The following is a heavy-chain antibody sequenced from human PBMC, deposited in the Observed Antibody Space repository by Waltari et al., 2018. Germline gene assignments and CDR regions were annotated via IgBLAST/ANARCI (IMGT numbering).Heavy chain of an antibody. J-gene: IGHJ6*02. V-gene: IGHV4-38-2*01. D-gene: IGHD3-10*01. Sequence: QVQLQESGPVLLKPPESLSFSCAVSRYSISRGYYWCWIRQPPGKGLEWIGNIYHNGSTNYNPSLKSGVTISVDTSKNQYSLKLSSVTAADTAVYYCARVPMVRGVLAFMDVWGQGTTVTVSS. CDR3: ARVPMVRGVLAFMDV. CDR1: RYSISRGYY. CDR2: IYHNGST.